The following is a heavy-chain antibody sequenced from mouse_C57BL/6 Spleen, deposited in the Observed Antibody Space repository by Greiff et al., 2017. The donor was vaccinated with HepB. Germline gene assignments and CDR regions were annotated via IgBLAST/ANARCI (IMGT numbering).Heavy chain of an antibody. D-gene: IGHD1-1*02. CDR3: ARSLRVATVYYFDY. V-gene: IGHV2-2*01. J-gene: IGHJ2*01. CDR1: GFSLTSYG. CDR2: IWSGGST. Sequence: QVHVKQSGPGLVQPSQSLSITCTVSGFSLTSYGVHWVRQSPGKGLEWLGVIWSGGSTDYNAAFISRLSISKDNSKSQVFFKMNSLQADDTAIYYCARSLRVATVYYFDYWGQGTTLTVSS.